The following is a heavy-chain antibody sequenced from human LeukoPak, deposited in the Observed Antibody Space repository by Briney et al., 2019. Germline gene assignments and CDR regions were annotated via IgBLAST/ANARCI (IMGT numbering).Heavy chain of an antibody. CDR2: ISWNSGSI. CDR3: VKVSGYSYGYFDF. Sequence: GGSLRLSCLASGFTFDDYAMHWVRQAPGRGLEWVSGISWNSGSIDYADSVKGRFTITRDNAKKSLNLQMNSLRPEDTALYYCVKVSGYSYGYFDFWGQGTLVTVSS. J-gene: IGHJ4*02. CDR1: GFTFDDYA. V-gene: IGHV3-9*01. D-gene: IGHD5-18*01.